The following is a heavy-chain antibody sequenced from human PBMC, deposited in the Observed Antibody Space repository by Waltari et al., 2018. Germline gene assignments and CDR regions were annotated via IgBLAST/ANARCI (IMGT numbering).Heavy chain of an antibody. V-gene: IGHV4-59*01. J-gene: IGHJ4*02. CDR2: IHYSGST. D-gene: IGHD1-1*01. Sequence: QVQLQESGPGLVKPSETLSLTCTISDDSFNDYYWCWIRQPPGKGLEWLGYIHYSGSTDSRPSFKSRVTRSIDTSKNQFSLNLSSVSAADTAVYYCARDAATGYFDSWGQGTLVTVSS. CDR3: ARDAATGYFDS. CDR1: DDSFNDYY.